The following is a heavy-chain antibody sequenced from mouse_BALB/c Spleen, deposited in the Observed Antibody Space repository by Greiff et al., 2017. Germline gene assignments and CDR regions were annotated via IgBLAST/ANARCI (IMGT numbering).Heavy chain of an antibody. CDR1: GYAFTNYL. J-gene: IGHJ3*01. CDR3: AYDYDVAWFAY. D-gene: IGHD2-4*01. CDR2: INPGSGGT. V-gene: IGHV1-54*01. Sequence: QVQLKQSGAELVRPGTSVKVSCKASGYAFTNYLIEWVKQRPGQGLEWIGVINPGSGGTNYNEKFKGKATLTADKSSSTAYMQLSSLTSDDSAVYFCAYDYDVAWFAYWGQGTLVTVSA.